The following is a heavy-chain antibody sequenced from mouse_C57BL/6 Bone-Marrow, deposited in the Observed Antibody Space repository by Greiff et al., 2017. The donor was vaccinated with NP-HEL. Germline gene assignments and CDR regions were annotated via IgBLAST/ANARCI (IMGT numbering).Heavy chain of an antibody. D-gene: IGHD1-1*01. Sequence: VQLQQSGAELVRPGASVKLSCTASGFNIKDDYMHWVKQRPEQGLEWIGWIDPENGDTEYASKFQGKATITADTSSNTAYLQLSSLTSEDTAVYYCTTNHYGYRYFDVWGTGTTVTVSS. J-gene: IGHJ1*03. V-gene: IGHV14-4*01. CDR2: IDPENGDT. CDR1: GFNIKDDY. CDR3: TTNHYGYRYFDV.